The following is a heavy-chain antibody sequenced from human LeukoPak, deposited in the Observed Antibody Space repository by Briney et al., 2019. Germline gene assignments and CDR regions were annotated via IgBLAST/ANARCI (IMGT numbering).Heavy chain of an antibody. CDR1: GFTFSSYE. V-gene: IGHV3-48*03. CDR2: ISSSGSTI. Sequence: PGGSLRLSCAASGFTFSSYEMNWVRQAPGKGLEWVSYISSSGSTIYYADSVKGRFTISRDNAKNSLYLQMNSLRAEDTAVYYCARGGYCSSTSCYELVDYWGQGTLVTVSS. D-gene: IGHD2-2*01. CDR3: ARGGYCSSTSCYELVDY. J-gene: IGHJ4*02.